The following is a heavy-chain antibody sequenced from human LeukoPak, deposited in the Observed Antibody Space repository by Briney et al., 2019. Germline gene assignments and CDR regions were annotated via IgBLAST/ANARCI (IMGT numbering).Heavy chain of an antibody. CDR2: IYYSGST. J-gene: IGHJ4*02. CDR3: ARSFSPNYYDLLDY. D-gene: IGHD3-22*01. Sequence: TSETLSLTCTVSGGSISTYYWSWIRQPPGKGLEWIGYIYYSGSTNYNPSLKSRVTISLDTSKNQFSLKLNSVTAADTAMYYCARSFSPNYYDLLDYWGQGTLVTVPS. V-gene: IGHV4-59*01. CDR1: GGSISTYY.